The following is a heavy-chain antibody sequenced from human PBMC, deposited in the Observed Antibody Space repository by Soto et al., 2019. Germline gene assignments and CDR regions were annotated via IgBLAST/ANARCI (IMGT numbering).Heavy chain of an antibody. CDR1: GFTFSSYG. Sequence: QVQLVESGGGVVQPGRSLRLSCAASGFTFSSYGMHWARQAPGEGLEWVAVISYDGNRKYYVDSVKGRFTISRDFSKNTVDLHMNSLRVEDTAVYFCARKGYGGRWSLDYWGQGILVTVSS. V-gene: IGHV3-30*03. D-gene: IGHD2-15*01. CDR3: ARKGYGGRWSLDY. CDR2: ISYDGNRK. J-gene: IGHJ4*02.